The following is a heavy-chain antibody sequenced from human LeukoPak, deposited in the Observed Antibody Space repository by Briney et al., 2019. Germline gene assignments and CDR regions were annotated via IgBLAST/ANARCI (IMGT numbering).Heavy chain of an antibody. CDR2: INPNSGGT. CDR1: GYTFTGYY. J-gene: IGHJ6*02. Sequence: ASVKVSCKASGYTFTGYYMHWVRQAPGQGLEWMGWINPNSGGTNYAQKFQGRVTMTRDTSISTAYMELSRLRSDDTAVYYCVRDFGVRVGAIGGVWGQGTTVTVSS. V-gene: IGHV1-2*02. D-gene: IGHD1-26*01. CDR3: VRDFGVRVGAIGGV.